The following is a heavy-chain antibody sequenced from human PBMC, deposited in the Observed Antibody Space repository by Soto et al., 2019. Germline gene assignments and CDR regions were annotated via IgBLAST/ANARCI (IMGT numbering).Heavy chain of an antibody. CDR1: GGSISSGVYY. CDR2: IYATGST. Sequence: QVQLQESGPGLVKPSQTLSLTCTVSGGSISSGVYYWSWVRQHPGKGLEWIGYIYATGSTYYNPSRQNRLTVSLVPSKNHFSLKLTSMAVADTAVYYCARGFAAYFLDGNDFAMDVWGQGTGVTVSS. D-gene: IGHD2-15*01. J-gene: IGHJ6*02. CDR3: ARGFAAYFLDGNDFAMDV. V-gene: IGHV4-31*03.